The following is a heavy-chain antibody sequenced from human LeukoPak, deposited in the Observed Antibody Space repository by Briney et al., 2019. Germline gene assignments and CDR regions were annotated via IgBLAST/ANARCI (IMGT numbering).Heavy chain of an antibody. CDR1: GFTFSSYW. D-gene: IGHD3-3*01. J-gene: IGHJ4*02. V-gene: IGHV3-74*01. CDR2: INSDGSST. CDR3: AREYYDFWSGYCNFDY. Sequence: GGSLRLSCAASGFTFSSYWMHWVRQAPGKGLVWVSRINSDGSSTIYADSVKGRFTISRDNAKNTLYLQMNSLRAEDTAVYYCAREYYDFWSGYCNFDYWGQGTLVTVSS.